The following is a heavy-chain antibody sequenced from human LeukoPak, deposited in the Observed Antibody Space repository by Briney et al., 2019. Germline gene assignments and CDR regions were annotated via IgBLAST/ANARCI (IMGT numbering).Heavy chain of an antibody. CDR3: ARDLYGDGYNFNWFDP. CDR1: GFTFSSYS. Sequence: PGGSLRLSCAASGFTFSSYSMNWVRQAPGKGLEWVSSISSSSSYIYYADSVKGRFTISRDNAKNSLYPQMNSLRAEDTAVYYCARDLYGDGYNFNWFDPWGQGTLVTVSS. V-gene: IGHV3-21*01. CDR2: ISSSSSYI. J-gene: IGHJ5*02. D-gene: IGHD5-24*01.